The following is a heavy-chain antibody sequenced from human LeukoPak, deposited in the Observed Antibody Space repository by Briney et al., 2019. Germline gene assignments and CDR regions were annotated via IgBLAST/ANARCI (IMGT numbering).Heavy chain of an antibody. CDR2: IYTSGST. D-gene: IGHD5-12*01. CDR3: ARGNLVATLYFDY. CDR1: GGSISSGSYY. Sequence: PSQTLSLTCTVSGGSISSGSYYWSWIRQSAGKGLEWIGRIYTSGSTNYNPSLKSRVTISLDTSKNQFSLSLSSVTAADTAVYYCARGNLVATLYFDYWGQGALVTVSS. J-gene: IGHJ4*02. V-gene: IGHV4-61*02.